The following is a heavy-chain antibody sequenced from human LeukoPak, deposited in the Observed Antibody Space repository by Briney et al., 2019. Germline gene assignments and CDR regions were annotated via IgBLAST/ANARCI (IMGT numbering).Heavy chain of an antibody. D-gene: IGHD3-10*01. J-gene: IGHJ4*02. V-gene: IGHV4-34*01. CDR3: ARQERGYYCDY. CDR1: GGSFSGYY. Sequence: SETLSLTCAVHGGSFSGYYWSWIRQPPGKGLEWIGEINHSGSTNYNPSLKSRVTISVDTSKNQFSLKLSSVTAADTAVYYCARQERGYYCDYWGRGTLVTVSS. CDR2: INHSGST.